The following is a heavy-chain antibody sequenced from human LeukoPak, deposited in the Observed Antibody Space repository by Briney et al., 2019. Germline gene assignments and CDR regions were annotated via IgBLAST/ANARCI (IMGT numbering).Heavy chain of an antibody. CDR3: ARGPESYDSSGYYSPPYYFDY. J-gene: IGHJ4*02. V-gene: IGHV1-46*01. D-gene: IGHD3-22*01. Sequence: ASVKVSCKASGYTFTSYYMHWVRQAPGQGLEWMGIINPSGGSTSYAQKFQGRVTMTRDTSTSTVYMELSSLRSEDTAVYYCARGPESYDSSGYYSPPYYFDYWGQGTLVTVSS. CDR2: INPSGGST. CDR1: GYTFTSYY.